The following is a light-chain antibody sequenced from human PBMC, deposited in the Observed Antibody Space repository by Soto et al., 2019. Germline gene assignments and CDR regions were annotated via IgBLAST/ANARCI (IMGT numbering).Light chain of an antibody. Sequence: QPLLTQSSSASAALGSSVKLTCILSSGHSTYIIAWHQQQPGKAPRFLMTLDRSGSYNRGSGVPDRFSGSSSGADRYLTISNLQFEDEGDYYCETWYSNTHKVFGGGTKVTVL. CDR3: ETWYSNTHKV. CDR2: LDRSGSY. CDR1: SGHSTYI. J-gene: IGLJ3*02. V-gene: IGLV4-60*02.